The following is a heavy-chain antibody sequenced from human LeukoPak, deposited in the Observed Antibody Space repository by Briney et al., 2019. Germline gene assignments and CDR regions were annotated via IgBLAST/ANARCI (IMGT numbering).Heavy chain of an antibody. D-gene: IGHD3-16*01. CDR3: VRGGFMHAFDI. CDR1: GFTFSSYA. J-gene: IGHJ3*02. CDR2: INNDGSDT. V-gene: IGHV3-74*03. Sequence: GGSLRLSCAASGFTFSSYAMSWGRQAPGEGLEWVSFINNDGSDTKYADSVKGRFTVSRDNAENTLYWQMNSLRVEDTAVYYSVRGGFMHAFDIWGQGTKVTVYS.